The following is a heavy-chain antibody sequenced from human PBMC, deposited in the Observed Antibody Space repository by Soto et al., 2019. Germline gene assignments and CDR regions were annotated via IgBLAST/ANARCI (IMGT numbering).Heavy chain of an antibody. CDR1: GFTFSSYG. J-gene: IGHJ6*02. D-gene: IGHD3-3*01. V-gene: IGHV3-30*03. Sequence: QVQLVESGGGVVQPWRYLRLSCAASGFTFSSYGTHWVRQATGKGLERVAVISYDGSNKNYADSVKGRFTISRDNSKNTQYLQMNSLRAEDTAVYYCAREVWSGPMDVWGQGTTVTVSS. CDR3: AREVWSGPMDV. CDR2: ISYDGSNK.